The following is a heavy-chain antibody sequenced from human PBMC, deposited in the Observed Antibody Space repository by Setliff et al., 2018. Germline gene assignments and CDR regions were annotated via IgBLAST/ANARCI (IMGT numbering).Heavy chain of an antibody. Sequence: SETLSLTCTVSGGSITDENSWWAWIRQPAGKRPEWLGLIYIRGGTDYDPSLKSRVTISLDTSRNQFSLNLTSVTAADTAVYYCAVDHVTNIAESGYGYTRIDPWGQGIPVTVSS. CDR2: IYIRGGT. J-gene: IGHJ5*02. CDR3: AVDHVTNIAESGYGYTRIDP. D-gene: IGHD6-19*01. CDR1: GGSITDENSW. V-gene: IGHV4-61*02.